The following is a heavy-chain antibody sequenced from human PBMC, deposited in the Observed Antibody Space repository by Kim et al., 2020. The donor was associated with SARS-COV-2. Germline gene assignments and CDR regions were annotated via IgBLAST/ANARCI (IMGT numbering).Heavy chain of an antibody. Sequence: SETLSLTCTVSGDSLSSDYWSWNRQPAGKGLEWIGRIYTSGRTNYNPSLQSRVTMSVDMYKNQFSLKLSSVTAADTAGYYCASELGHWGQGRLGTVSS. CDR2: IYTSGRT. J-gene: IGHJ4*02. CDR1: GDSLSSDY. V-gene: IGHV4-4*07. CDR3: ASELGH.